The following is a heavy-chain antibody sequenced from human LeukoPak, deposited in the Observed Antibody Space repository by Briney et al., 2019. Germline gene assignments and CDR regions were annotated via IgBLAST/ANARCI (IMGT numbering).Heavy chain of an antibody. CDR2: INSGSRDI. V-gene: IGHV3-21*01. D-gene: IGHD2-8*01. J-gene: IGHJ5*02. CDR1: GFTFNSYI. Sequence: PGGSLRLSCAASGFTFNSYIMTWVRQTPGKGLERVSSINSGSRDIPYADSVRGRFTISRDNADNFLYLQMNSLRVEDSGVYYCARVKNGVPNPWGRGTLVTVSS. CDR3: ARVKNGVPNP.